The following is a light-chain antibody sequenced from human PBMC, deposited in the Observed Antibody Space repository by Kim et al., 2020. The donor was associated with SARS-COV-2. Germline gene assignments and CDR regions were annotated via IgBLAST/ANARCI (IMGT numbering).Light chain of an antibody. V-gene: IGLV3-1*01. J-gene: IGLJ2*01. CDR2: EDI. Sequence: SYELTQPPSVSVSPGQTASITCSGEKLWEKYTYWYQQQPGQSPVLVIYEDIKRPSGIPERFSGSNSGNTATLTISGTQVIDEADYYCQAWDTSTVVFGGGAQLTVL. CDR3: QAWDTSTVV. CDR1: KLWEKY.